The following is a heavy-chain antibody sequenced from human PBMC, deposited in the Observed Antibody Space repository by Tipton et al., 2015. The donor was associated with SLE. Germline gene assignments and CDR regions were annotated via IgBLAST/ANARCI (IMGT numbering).Heavy chain of an antibody. CDR1: GFTFSSYG. CDR2: ISSSSSYI. V-gene: IGHV3-21*01. Sequence: SLRLSCAASGFTFSSYGMNWVRQAPGKGLEWVSSISSSSSYIYYADSVKGRFTISRDSAKNSLYLQMNSLRAEDTAVYYCARERHYYDSSGYYGPDAFDIWGQGTMVTVSS. CDR3: ARERHYYDSSGYYGPDAFDI. J-gene: IGHJ3*02. D-gene: IGHD3-22*01.